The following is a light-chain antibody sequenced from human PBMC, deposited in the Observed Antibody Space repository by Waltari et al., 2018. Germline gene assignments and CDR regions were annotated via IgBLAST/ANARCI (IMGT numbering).Light chain of an antibody. J-gene: IGLJ3*02. CDR1: NIGSKS. Sequence: SYVLTQPPSVSVAPGQTARITCGGNNIGSKSLHWYQQKPGQAPVLVVYDDSDRPSGLPERVSGCNSGNTATLTISRVEAWDEADYYCQVWDSSSDHPVFGGGTKLTVL. V-gene: IGLV3-21*02. CDR3: QVWDSSSDHPV. CDR2: DDS.